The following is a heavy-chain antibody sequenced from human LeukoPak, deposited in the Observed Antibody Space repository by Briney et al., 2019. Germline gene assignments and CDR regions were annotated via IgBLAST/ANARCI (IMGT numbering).Heavy chain of an antibody. Sequence: PSETLSLTCAVSGGSISSGGYSWSWIRQPPGRGLEWIGYIYNDGSTYYNPSLKSRVTISVDRSKNQFSLKLSSVTAADTAVYYCARGIGSRYFDYWGLGTLVTVSS. CDR3: ARGIGSRYFDY. CDR1: GGSISSGGYS. J-gene: IGHJ4*02. V-gene: IGHV4-30-2*01. CDR2: IYNDGST.